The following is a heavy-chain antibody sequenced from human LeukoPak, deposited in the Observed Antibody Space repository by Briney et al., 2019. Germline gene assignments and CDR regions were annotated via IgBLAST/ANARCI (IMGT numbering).Heavy chain of an antibody. CDR3: ARGHCSGGSCYRWFDP. CDR1: GYTFTSYA. V-gene: IGHV1-3*03. Sequence: ASVTVSFKASGYTFTSYAMHWVRQAPGQRLEWMGWINAGNGNTKYSQEFQGRVTITRDTSASTAYMELSSLRSEDMAVYYCARGHCSGGSCYRWFDPWGQGTLVTVSS. CDR2: INAGNGNT. D-gene: IGHD2-15*01. J-gene: IGHJ5*02.